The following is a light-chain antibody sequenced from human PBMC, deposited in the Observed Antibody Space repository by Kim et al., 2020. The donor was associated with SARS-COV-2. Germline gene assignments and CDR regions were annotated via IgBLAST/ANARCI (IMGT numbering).Light chain of an antibody. Sequence: ALGQTVRITCQGDSLKSYYATWYPQKPGQAPIVVIYGKNNRPSGIPDRFSGSSSGNTASLTITGTQAGDEADYYCNSRDSNDNVVFGGGTQLTVL. CDR3: NSRDSNDNVV. J-gene: IGLJ2*01. CDR1: SLKSYY. CDR2: GKN. V-gene: IGLV3-19*01.